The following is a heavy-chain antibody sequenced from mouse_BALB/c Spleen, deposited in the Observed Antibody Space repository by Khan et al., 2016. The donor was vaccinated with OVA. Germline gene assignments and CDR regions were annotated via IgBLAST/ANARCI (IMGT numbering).Heavy chain of an antibody. J-gene: IGHJ3*01. D-gene: IGHD1-2*01. Sequence: VQLQESGAELARPGASVKLSCKASGYTFTDYYINWVKQRTGQGLEWIGEISPGSGDTYYNEKFKGKATLTADKSSTTAYMQHSSLTSEASAVFFCARRNYFGYTFAYGGQGTLVTVSA. CDR2: ISPGSGDT. CDR1: GYTFTDYY. V-gene: IGHV1-77*01. CDR3: ARRNYFGYTFAY.